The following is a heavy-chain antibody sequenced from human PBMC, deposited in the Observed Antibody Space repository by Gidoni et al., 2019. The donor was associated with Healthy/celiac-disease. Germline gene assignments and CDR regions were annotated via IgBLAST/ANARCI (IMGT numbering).Heavy chain of an antibody. J-gene: IGHJ4*02. CDR1: GFTFSSYA. CDR3: AKDPPLLSVPPYYFDY. D-gene: IGHD3-10*01. Sequence: EVQLLESGGGLVQPGGSLRLSCAASGFTFSSYAMSWVRQAPGKGLEWVSAISGSGGSTYYADSVKGRFTISRDNSKNTLYLQMNSLRAEDTAVYYCAKDPPLLSVPPYYFDYWGQGTLVTVSS. V-gene: IGHV3-23*01. CDR2: ISGSGGST.